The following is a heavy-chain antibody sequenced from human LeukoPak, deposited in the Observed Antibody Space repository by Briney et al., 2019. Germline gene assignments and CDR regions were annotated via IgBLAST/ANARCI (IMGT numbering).Heavy chain of an antibody. CDR2: ISGSGGGT. CDR3: AKQKPFGGLLDY. CDR1: GFTFSSYA. D-gene: IGHD3-10*01. J-gene: IGHJ4*02. Sequence: GGSLRLSCAASGFTFSSYAMSWVRQAPGKGLEWVSAISGSGGGTYYADSVKGRFTISRDNAKNTLYLQMNSLRAEDTAVYYCAKQKPFGGLLDYWGQGTLVTVSS. V-gene: IGHV3-23*01.